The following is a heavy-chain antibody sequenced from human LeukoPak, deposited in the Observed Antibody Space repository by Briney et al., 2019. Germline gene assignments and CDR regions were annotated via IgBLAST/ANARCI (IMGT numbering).Heavy chain of an antibody. CDR1: GGSISSYY. V-gene: IGHV4-4*07. CDR3: ARDRYSGSYYMMFDY. J-gene: IGHJ4*02. CDR2: IYTSGST. D-gene: IGHD1-26*01. Sequence: SETLSLTCTVSGGSISSYYWSWIRQPAGKGLEWIGRIYTSGSTNYNPSLKSRVTMPVDTSKNQFSLKLSSVTAADTAVYYCARDRYSGSYYMMFDYWGQGTLVTVSS.